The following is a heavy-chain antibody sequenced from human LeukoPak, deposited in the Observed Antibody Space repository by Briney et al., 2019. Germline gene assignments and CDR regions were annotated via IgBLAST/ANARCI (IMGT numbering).Heavy chain of an antibody. CDR1: GFTFSGAW. V-gene: IGHV3-23*01. CDR3: AKDYLDIVVVPAALDAFDI. Sequence: GGSLRLSCAASGFTFSGAWMCWVRQAPGKGLGWVSVISGSGGSTYYADSVKGRFTISRDNSKNTLYLQMNSLRAEDTAVYYCAKDYLDIVVVPAALDAFDIWGQGTMVTVSS. CDR2: ISGSGGST. D-gene: IGHD2-2*03. J-gene: IGHJ3*02.